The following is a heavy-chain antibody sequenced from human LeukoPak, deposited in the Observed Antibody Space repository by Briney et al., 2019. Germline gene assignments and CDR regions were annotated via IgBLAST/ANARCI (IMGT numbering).Heavy chain of an antibody. D-gene: IGHD1-26*01. Sequence: ASVKVSCKASGYTFTDYFMNWVRQAPGQGLEWMGWINPNSGGTNYAQKFQGRVTMTRDTSISTAYMELSRLRSDGTAVYYCAREDPDMVGATPDYWGQGTLVTVSS. V-gene: IGHV1-2*02. CDR2: INPNSGGT. J-gene: IGHJ4*02. CDR1: GYTFTDYF. CDR3: AREDPDMVGATPDY.